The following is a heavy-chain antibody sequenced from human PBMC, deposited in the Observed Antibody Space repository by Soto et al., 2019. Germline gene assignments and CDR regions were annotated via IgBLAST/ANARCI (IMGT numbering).Heavy chain of an antibody. D-gene: IGHD2-15*01. CDR2: INWNDDE. CDR3: AHRHDLGGFDI. CDR1: GFSLNTRAVG. Sequence: QITLKESGPTLVKPTQTLTLTCTFSGFSLNTRAVGVGWIRQPPGKALEWLALINWNDDERYSPSLKDRLTITKDTSRNHVVLTMTNVDPVDTATHYCAHRHDLGGFDIWGQGTTVTVSS. J-gene: IGHJ3*02. V-gene: IGHV2-5*01.